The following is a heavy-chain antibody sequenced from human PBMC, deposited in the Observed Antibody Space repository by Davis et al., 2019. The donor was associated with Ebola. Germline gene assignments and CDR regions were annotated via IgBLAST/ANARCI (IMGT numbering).Heavy chain of an antibody. CDR2: IYYSGST. J-gene: IGHJ3*02. Sequence: MPSETLSLTCTVSGGSISSSSYYWGWIRQPPGKGLEWIGSIYYSGSTYYNPSLKSRVTISVDTSKNQFSLKLSSVTAADTAMYYCARKFKDAFDMWGQGTLVTVSS. CDR3: ARKFKDAFDM. CDR1: GGSISSSSYY. V-gene: IGHV4-39*01.